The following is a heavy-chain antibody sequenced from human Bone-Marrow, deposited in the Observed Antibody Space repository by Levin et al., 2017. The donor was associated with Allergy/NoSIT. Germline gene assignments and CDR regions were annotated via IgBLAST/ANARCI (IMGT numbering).Heavy chain of an antibody. CDR2: MSPYTGNT. Sequence: ASVKVSCKTSGYTFTDYGISWVRQAPGQGLEWMGWMSPYTGNTYYLERFQGRVTMTTDTSMRTAYMELRSLRSDDTAVYYCARLLGYCTSSTCQGIGVGGMDVWGQGTTVTVAS. J-gene: IGHJ6*01. V-gene: IGHV1-18*01. CDR3: ARLLGYCTSSTCQGIGVGGMDV. CDR1: GYTFTDYG. D-gene: IGHD2-2*01.